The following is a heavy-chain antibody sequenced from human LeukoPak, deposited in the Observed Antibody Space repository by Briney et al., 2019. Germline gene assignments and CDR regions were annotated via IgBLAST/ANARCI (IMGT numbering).Heavy chain of an antibody. CDR3: ARGGIAAPRVLYYYYMDV. CDR2: IIPIFGTA. Sequence: GSSVKVSCKASGGTFSSYAISWVRQAPGQGLEWMGGIIPIFGTANYAQKFQGRVTITTDESTSTAYMELSSLRSEDTAVYYCARGGIAAPRVLYYYYMDVWGKGTTVTVSS. V-gene: IGHV1-69*05. CDR1: GGTFSSYA. D-gene: IGHD6-13*01. J-gene: IGHJ6*03.